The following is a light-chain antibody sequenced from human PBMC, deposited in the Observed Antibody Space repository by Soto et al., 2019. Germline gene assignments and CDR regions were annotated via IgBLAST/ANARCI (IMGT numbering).Light chain of an antibody. CDR1: QNVDHW. V-gene: IGKV1-5*01. CDR2: DAS. CDR3: QRYNSNSRT. J-gene: IGKJ1*01. Sequence: DIQMTQSPSTLSASVGDRVTITCRASQNVDHWVAWYQQKPGKAPKFLIYDASILQSGVPSRFSGSGSGTEVTLSISGLQPDDFATYFCQRYNSNSRTFGQGTRV.